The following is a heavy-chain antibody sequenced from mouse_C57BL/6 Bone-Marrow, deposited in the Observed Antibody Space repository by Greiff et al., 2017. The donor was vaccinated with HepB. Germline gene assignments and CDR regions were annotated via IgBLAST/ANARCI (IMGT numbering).Heavy chain of an antibody. J-gene: IGHJ2*01. CDR1: GYTFTNYW. CDR2: IYPGGGYT. D-gene: IGHD1-2*01. CDR3: ARKDYYGPDY. Sequence: QVQLQQSGAELVRPGTSVKMSCKASGYTFTNYWIGWAKQRPGHGLEWIGDIYPGGGYTNYNEKFKGKATLTADKSSSTAYMQLSSLTSEDSAIYACARKDYYGPDYWRQGTTLTVSS. V-gene: IGHV1-63*01.